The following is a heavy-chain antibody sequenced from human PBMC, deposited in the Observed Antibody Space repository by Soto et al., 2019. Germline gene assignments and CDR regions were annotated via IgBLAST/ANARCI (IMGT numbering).Heavy chain of an antibody. CDR3: ARDERGYDRPHFDY. CDR1: CGSIISGGYS. D-gene: IGHD5-12*01. CDR2: IYHSGST. V-gene: IGHV4-30-2*05. Sequence: SETVSLTCAFSCGSIISGGYSWSWIRQPPGKGLEWIGYIYHSGSTYYNPSLKSRITINPDTPKNQFSLQLNSVTPEDTAVYYCARDERGYDRPHFDYWGQGTLVTVSS. J-gene: IGHJ4*02.